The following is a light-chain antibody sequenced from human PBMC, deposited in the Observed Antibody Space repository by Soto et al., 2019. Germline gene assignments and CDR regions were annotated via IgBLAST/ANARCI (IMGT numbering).Light chain of an antibody. CDR1: QNVGNN. Sequence: VLTQSPATLSLSPGESATLSCRASQNVGNNLAWYQQKSGQAPRLRIYAASDRATGVPARFSGRMSGTDFTLTISSLEPDDFATYFCQQRSRWPRGTFGRGTKLE. V-gene: IGKV3-11*01. J-gene: IGKJ2*02. CDR3: QQRSRWPRGT. CDR2: AAS.